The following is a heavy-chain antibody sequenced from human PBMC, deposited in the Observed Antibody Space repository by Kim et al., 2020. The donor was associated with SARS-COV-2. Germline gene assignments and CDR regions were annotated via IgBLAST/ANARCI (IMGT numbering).Heavy chain of an antibody. CDR1: GGSISSYY. D-gene: IGHD3-9*01. Sequence: SETLSLTCTVSGGSISSYYWSWIRQPPGKGLEWIGYIYYSGSTNYNPSLKSRVTISVDTSKNQFSLKLSSVTAADTAVYYCARSLDILTGYYDYWGQGTLVTVSS. CDR3: ARSLDILTGYYDY. CDR2: IYYSGST. J-gene: IGHJ4*02. V-gene: IGHV4-59*01.